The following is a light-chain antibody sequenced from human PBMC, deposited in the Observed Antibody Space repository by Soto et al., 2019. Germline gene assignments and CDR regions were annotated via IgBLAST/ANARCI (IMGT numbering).Light chain of an antibody. CDR3: QQYGSSPQT. V-gene: IGKV3-11*01. CDR1: QSISSY. Sequence: EVVLTQSPDTLSLPPGERATLSCRASQSISSYLAWYQQKPGQAPRLLIYDASSRATGIPARFSGSGSGTDFTLTISSLEPEDFAVYYCQQYGSSPQTFGQGTKVDIK. J-gene: IGKJ1*01. CDR2: DAS.